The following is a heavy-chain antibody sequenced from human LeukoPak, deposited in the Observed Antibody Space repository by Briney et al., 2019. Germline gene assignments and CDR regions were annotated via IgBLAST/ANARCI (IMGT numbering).Heavy chain of an antibody. V-gene: IGHV3-30-3*01. Sequence: GGSLRLSFEASGFTFSSYAMHWVRQAPGKGLEWVAVISFDGSNKYSADSVKGRFTIPRDNSKNTLFLQMNSLRTEDTAVYYCAREGPYDYSYTYYFDYWGQGTLVTVSS. CDR2: ISFDGSNK. D-gene: IGHD4-11*01. CDR1: GFTFSSYA. CDR3: AREGPYDYSYTYYFDY. J-gene: IGHJ4*02.